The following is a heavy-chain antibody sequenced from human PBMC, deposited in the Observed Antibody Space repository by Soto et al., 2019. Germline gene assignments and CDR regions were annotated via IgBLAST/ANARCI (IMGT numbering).Heavy chain of an antibody. J-gene: IGHJ4*02. Sequence: EVQLVESGGGLVQPGGSLRLSCAASGFTFSSYDMHWVRQATGKGLEWVSAIGTAGDTYYPGSVKGRFTISRENAKNSLYLQMNSLRAEDTAVYYCARVGPYGDLDYWGQGTLVTVSS. V-gene: IGHV3-13*01. D-gene: IGHD4-17*01. CDR1: GFTFSSYD. CDR2: IGTAGDT. CDR3: ARVGPYGDLDY.